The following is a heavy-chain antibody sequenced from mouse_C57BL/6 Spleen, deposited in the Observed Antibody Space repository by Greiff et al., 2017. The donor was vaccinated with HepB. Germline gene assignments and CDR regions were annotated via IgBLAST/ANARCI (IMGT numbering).Heavy chain of an antibody. V-gene: IGHV5-6*01. CDR2: ISSGGSYT. CDR3: ASLNAY. Sequence: EVQLQQSGGDLVKPGGSLKLSCAASGFTFSSYGMSWVRQTPDKRLEWVATISSGGSYTYYPDSVKGRFTISRDNAKNTLYLQMSSLKSEDTAMYYCASLNAYWGQGTLVTVSA. J-gene: IGHJ3*01. CDR1: GFTFSSYG.